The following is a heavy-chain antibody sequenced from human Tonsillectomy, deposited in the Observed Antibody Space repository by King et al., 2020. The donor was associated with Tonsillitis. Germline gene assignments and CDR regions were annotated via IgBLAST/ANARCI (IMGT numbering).Heavy chain of an antibody. Sequence: VQLQESGPGLIRPSQTLSLTCTVSGGSISSGGYHWSWIRQHPGTGLEWIGHINYSGTTYYNPSLESRVTMSVDTSKNQVSLKLTSVTAANTAAYYCARSQYISDGWGWFDPWGQGTLVIVSS. CDR2: INYSGTT. J-gene: IGHJ5*02. CDR1: GGSISSGGYH. D-gene: IGHD3-16*01. V-gene: IGHV4-31*03. CDR3: ARSQYISDGWGWFDP.